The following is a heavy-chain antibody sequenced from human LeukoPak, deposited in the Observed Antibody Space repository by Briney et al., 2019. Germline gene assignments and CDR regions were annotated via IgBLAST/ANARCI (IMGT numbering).Heavy chain of an antibody. D-gene: IGHD6-19*01. CDR1: GFTFTSSA. Sequence: VASVKVSCKASGFTFTSSAVQWVRQARGQRLEWIGWIVVGSGNTNYAQKFQERVTITRDMSTSTAYMELSSLRSEDTAAYYCAAGYSSGWYRFENWFDYWGQGTLVTVSS. V-gene: IGHV1-58*01. J-gene: IGHJ4*02. CDR3: AAGYSSGWYRFENWFDY. CDR2: IVVGSGNT.